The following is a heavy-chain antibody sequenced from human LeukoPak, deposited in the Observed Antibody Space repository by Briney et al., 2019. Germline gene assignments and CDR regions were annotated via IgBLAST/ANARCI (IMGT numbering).Heavy chain of an antibody. CDR3: ARDRGMDRSSWYVDHYYYGMDV. J-gene: IGHJ6*02. V-gene: IGHV1-69*04. CDR1: GGTSCSYA. CDR2: IITILGIP. Sequence: SVNVSCKASGGTSCSYAISSVRQTPRQGLEWMGRIITILGIPNYAHNFQGRVTITADNSTSTAYVELSILRSEDTAVYFCARDRGMDRSSWYVDHYYYGMDVWGQGTTVSVSS. D-gene: IGHD6-13*01.